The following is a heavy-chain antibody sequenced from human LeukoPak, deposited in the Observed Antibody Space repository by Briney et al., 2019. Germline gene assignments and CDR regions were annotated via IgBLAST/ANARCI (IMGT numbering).Heavy chain of an antibody. D-gene: IGHD2-15*01. CDR2: ISAYNGNT. CDR1: GGTFSSYA. Sequence: ASVKVSCKAPGGTFSSYAISWVRQAPGQGLEWMGWISAYNGNTNYAQKLQGRVTMTTDTSTSTAYMELRSLRSDDTAVYYCARGGSLRPLDYWGQGTLVTVSS. CDR3: ARGGSLRPLDY. V-gene: IGHV1-18*01. J-gene: IGHJ4*02.